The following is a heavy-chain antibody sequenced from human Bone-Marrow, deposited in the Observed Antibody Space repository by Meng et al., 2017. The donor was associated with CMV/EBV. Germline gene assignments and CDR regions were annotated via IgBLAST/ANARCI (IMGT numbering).Heavy chain of an antibody. CDR2: IYPGDSDT. CDR3: ARGTKGKYSSSSGSNWSDP. CDR1: GYSFTSYW. Sequence: GGSLRLSCKGSGYSFTSYWIGWVRQMTGKGLEWMGIIYPGDSDTRYSPSFQGQVTISADKSISTAYLQWSSLEASDTAMYYCARGTKGKYSSSSGSNWSDPWGQGTLVTVSS. J-gene: IGHJ5*02. D-gene: IGHD6-6*01. V-gene: IGHV5-51*01.